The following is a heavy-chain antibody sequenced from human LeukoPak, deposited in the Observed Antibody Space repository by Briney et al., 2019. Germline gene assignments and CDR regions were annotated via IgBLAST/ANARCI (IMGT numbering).Heavy chain of an antibody. Sequence: GGPLRLSCAASGFTVSDAWMSWVRQAPGKGLEWVGRIKSKAGGGTTDYAAPVTCRFILSRDDSKNTLYLQMNRLTIEDTAVYYCATDLPGYSYPFDYWGQGTLVTVSS. J-gene: IGHJ4*02. CDR1: GFTVSDAW. CDR3: ATDLPGYSYPFDY. CDR2: IKSKAGGGTT. D-gene: IGHD5-24*01. V-gene: IGHV3-15*01.